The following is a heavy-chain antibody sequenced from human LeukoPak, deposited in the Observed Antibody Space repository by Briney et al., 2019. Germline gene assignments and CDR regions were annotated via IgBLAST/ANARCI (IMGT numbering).Heavy chain of an antibody. Sequence: SETLSLTCAVYGGSFSGYYWSWIRQPPGKGLEWIGEINHSGSTNYNPSLKSRVTISVDTSKNQFPLKLSSVTAADTAVYYCASFGPFAKAYWGQGTLVTVSS. CDR3: ASFGPFAKAY. D-gene: IGHD3-10*01. V-gene: IGHV4-34*01. CDR2: INHSGST. CDR1: GGSFSGYY. J-gene: IGHJ4*02.